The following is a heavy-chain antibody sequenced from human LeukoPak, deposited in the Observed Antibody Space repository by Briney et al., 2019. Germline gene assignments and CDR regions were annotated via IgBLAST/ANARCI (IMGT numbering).Heavy chain of an antibody. CDR1: GATISSNY. CDR3: ARDISSSSWFSNWFDH. D-gene: IGHD6-13*01. CDR2: IHDSGST. V-gene: IGHV4-59*01. Sequence: SETLSLTCTVSGATISSNYWSWIRQSPGKGLEWIGYIHDSGSTNYNPSLRSRVTISADTSKNQISLKLNSVTAADTAVYYCARDISSSSWFSNWFDHWGQGTLVTVSS. J-gene: IGHJ5*02.